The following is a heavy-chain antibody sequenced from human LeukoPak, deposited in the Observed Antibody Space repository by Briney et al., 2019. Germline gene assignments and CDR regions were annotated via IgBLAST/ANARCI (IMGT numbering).Heavy chain of an antibody. Sequence: GGSLRLSCAASGFTFSSYSMDWVCQAPGKGLEWVSSISSSSSYIYYADSVKGRFTISRDNAKNSLYLQMNSLRAEDTAVYYCARDRFSSSWYGEGWYFDLWGRGTLVTVSS. D-gene: IGHD6-13*01. CDR2: ISSSSSYI. V-gene: IGHV3-21*01. J-gene: IGHJ2*01. CDR3: ARDRFSSSWYGEGWYFDL. CDR1: GFTFSSYS.